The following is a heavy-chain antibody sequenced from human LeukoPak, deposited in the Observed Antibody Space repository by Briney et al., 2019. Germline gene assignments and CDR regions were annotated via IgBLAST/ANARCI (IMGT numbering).Heavy chain of an antibody. D-gene: IGHD2-2*01. Sequence: GGSLRLSCAASGFTFSSYGMHWVRQAPGKGLEWVAFIRYDGSNKYYADSVKGRFTISRDNSKNTLYLQMNSLRAEDTAVYYCAKGIVPAAIEYFQHWGQGTLVTVSS. J-gene: IGHJ1*01. CDR3: AKGIVPAAIEYFQH. CDR2: IRYDGSNK. V-gene: IGHV3-30*02. CDR1: GFTFSSYG.